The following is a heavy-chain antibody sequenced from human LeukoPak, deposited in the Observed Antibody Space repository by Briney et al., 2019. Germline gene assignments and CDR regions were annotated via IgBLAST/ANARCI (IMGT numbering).Heavy chain of an antibody. Sequence: ASVKVSCKASGYTFTGYYMHWVRQAPGQGLEWMGWINPNTGGTNYAQKFQGRVTMTRDSSISTVYMELSRLRSDDTAVYYCAQSGGAIRLHAFDIWGQGTMVTVSS. CDR1: GYTFTGYY. CDR3: AQSGGAIRLHAFDI. V-gene: IGHV1-2*02. J-gene: IGHJ3*02. CDR2: INPNTGGT. D-gene: IGHD4-17*01.